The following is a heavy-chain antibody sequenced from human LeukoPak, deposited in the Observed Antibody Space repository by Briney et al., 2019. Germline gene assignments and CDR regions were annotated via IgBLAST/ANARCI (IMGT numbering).Heavy chain of an antibody. CDR2: INTNTGNP. J-gene: IGHJ4*02. CDR1: GYTSTSYA. V-gene: IGHV7-4-1*02. CDR3: ARESGPILGLWSTVDY. D-gene: IGHD5-18*01. Sequence: ASVKVSCKASGYTSTSYAMNWVRQAPGQGLEWMGWINTNTGNPTYAQGFTGRFVFSLDTSVSTAYLQISSLKAEDTAVYYCARESGPILGLWSTVDYWGQGTLVTVSS.